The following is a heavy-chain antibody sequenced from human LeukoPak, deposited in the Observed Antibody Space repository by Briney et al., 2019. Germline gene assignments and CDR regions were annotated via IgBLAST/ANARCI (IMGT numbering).Heavy chain of an antibody. CDR1: GFTFSSHI. D-gene: IGHD3-22*01. J-gene: IGHJ4*02. V-gene: IGHV3-21*01. CDR2: ISSSTSYI. Sequence: GGSLTLSCAASGFTFSSHIMNWVRQAPGKGLEWVSSISSSTSYIYYADSLKGRFTISRDNAKNSLYLQMNSLRADDTAVYYCARGHYYDSSGPDYWGQGILVTVSS. CDR3: ARGHYYDSSGPDY.